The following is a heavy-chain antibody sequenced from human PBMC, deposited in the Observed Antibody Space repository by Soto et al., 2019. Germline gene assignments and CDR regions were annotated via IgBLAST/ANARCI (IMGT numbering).Heavy chain of an antibody. J-gene: IGHJ6*02. V-gene: IGHV4-34*01. D-gene: IGHD3-10*01. CDR3: ARGEGSKDYYGMDV. Sequence: QVQLQQWGAGLLKPSETLSLTCAVYGGSFSGYYWSWIRQPPGKGLEWIGEINHSGSTNYNPSLKSRVTXXVXTXXHQFSLKLSSVTAADTAVYYCARGEGSKDYYGMDVWGQGTTVTVSS. CDR2: INHSGST. CDR1: GGSFSGYY.